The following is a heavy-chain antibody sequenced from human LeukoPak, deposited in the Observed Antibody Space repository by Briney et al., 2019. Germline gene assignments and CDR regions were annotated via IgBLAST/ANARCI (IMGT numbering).Heavy chain of an antibody. CDR2: ISRDGGST. CDR1: GFTFDDYT. V-gene: IGHV3-43*01. D-gene: IGHD2-8*01. CDR3: TKDRYCTTTFCPLDY. J-gene: IGHJ4*02. Sequence: GGSLSLSCAASGFTFDDYTFHWVRQAPGKGLEWVSLISRDGGSTYYADSVRGRFTISRDNSKNSLYLQMNSLRTEDTALYYCTKDRYCTTTFCPLDYWGQGTLVTVSS.